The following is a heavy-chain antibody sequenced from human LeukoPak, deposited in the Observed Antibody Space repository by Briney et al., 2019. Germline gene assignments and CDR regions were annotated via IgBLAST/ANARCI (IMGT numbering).Heavy chain of an antibody. V-gene: IGHV1-69*04. CDR2: IIPILGIA. CDR3: ARESTIVRRVGYYFDY. Sequence: SVKVSCKASGGRFSSYAISWVRQAPGQGLEWMGRIIPILGIANYAQKFQGRVTITADKSTSTAYMELSNMRSEDTAVYYCARESTIVRRVGYYFDYWGQGTLVTVSS. D-gene: IGHD3-10*01. J-gene: IGHJ4*02. CDR1: GGRFSSYA.